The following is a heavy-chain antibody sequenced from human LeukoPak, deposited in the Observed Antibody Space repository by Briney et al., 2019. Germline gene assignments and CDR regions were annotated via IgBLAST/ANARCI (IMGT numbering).Heavy chain of an antibody. Sequence: PGGSLRLSCAASGFTFSSYSMNWVRQAPGKGLEWGSYISSSSSTIYYADSVKGRFTISRDNAKNSLYLQMNSLRAEDTAVYYCAREKRGYSYGYCLDYWGQGTLVTVSS. CDR3: AREKRGYSYGYCLDY. J-gene: IGHJ4*02. CDR1: GFTFSSYS. V-gene: IGHV3-48*04. CDR2: ISSSSSTI. D-gene: IGHD5-18*01.